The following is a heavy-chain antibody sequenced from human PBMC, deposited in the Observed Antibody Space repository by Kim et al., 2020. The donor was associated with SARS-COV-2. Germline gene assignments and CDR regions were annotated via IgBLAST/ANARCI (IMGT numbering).Heavy chain of an antibody. V-gene: IGHV3-33*06. CDR3: AKVGCSGGSCYSGDYYYYGMDV. CDR2: IWYDGSNK. D-gene: IGHD2-15*01. CDR1: GFTFSSYG. J-gene: IGHJ6*02. Sequence: GGSLRLSCAASGFTFSSYGMHWVRQAPGKGLEWVAVIWYDGSNKYYADSVKGRFTISRDNSKNTLYLQMNSLRAEDTAVYYCAKVGCSGGSCYSGDYYYYGMDVWGQGTTVTVSS.